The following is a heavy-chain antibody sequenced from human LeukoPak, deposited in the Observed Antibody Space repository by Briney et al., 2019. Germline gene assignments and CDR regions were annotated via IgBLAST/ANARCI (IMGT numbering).Heavy chain of an antibody. D-gene: IGHD6-19*01. CDR1: GGSISSGDYY. V-gene: IGHV4-30-4*01. CDR2: IYYSGST. Sequence: PSETLSLTCTVSGGSISSGDYYWSWIRQPPGKGLEWIGYIYYSGSTYYNPSLKSRVTISVDTSKNQFSLKLSSVTAADTAVYYCARAGYSSGWYGQGFYGMDVWGQGTTVTVS. J-gene: IGHJ6*02. CDR3: ARAGYSSGWYGQGFYGMDV.